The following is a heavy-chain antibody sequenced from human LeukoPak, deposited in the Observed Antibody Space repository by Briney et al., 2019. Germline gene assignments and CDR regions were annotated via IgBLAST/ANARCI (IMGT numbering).Heavy chain of an antibody. D-gene: IGHD6-13*01. CDR1: GGTFSSYA. CDR2: IIPIFGTA. J-gene: IGHJ4*02. CDR3: ARGSIAAAGYFDY. V-gene: IGHV1-69*06. Sequence: GASVKVSCKASGGTFSSYAISWVRQAPGQGLEWMGGIIPIFGTANYAQKFQGRVTITADKSTSTAYMELSSLRFEDTAVYYCARGSIAAAGYFDYWGQGTLVTVSS.